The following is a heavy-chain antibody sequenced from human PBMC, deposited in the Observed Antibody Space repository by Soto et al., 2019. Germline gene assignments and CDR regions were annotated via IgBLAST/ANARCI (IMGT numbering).Heavy chain of an antibody. V-gene: IGHV4-34*01. D-gene: IGHD6-19*01. CDR2: INHSRDT. J-gene: IGHJ4*02. CDR1: GGSFSGYY. Sequence: SETLSLTCAVYGGSFSGYYWNWIRQPPGKGLEWIGEINHSRDTNYNPSLKSRVTISVDTSKNQFSLKLNSVTAADTAVYYCARGDISGWFFDFWGRGTPVTVS. CDR3: ARGDISGWFFDF.